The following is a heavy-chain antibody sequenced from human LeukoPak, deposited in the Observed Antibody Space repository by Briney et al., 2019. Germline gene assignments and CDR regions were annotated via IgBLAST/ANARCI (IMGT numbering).Heavy chain of an antibody. CDR1: GFTFRSYA. CDR3: AQDGTTTRYNWFDS. Sequence: GGSLRLPCAASGFTFRSYAMSWVRQAPGKGLEWVSGIIADFDTTYYADSVRGRFTISRDHSKNTLYLQMNSLRAEDTAIYYCAQDGTTTRYNWFDSWGQGTLVTVSS. J-gene: IGHJ5*01. V-gene: IGHV3-23*01. CDR2: IIADFDTT. D-gene: IGHD1-7*01.